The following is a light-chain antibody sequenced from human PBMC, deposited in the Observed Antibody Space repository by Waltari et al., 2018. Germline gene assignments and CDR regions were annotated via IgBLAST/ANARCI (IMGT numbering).Light chain of an antibody. V-gene: IGKV1-27*01. Sequence: DIQMTQSPSSLSASVGDRVTITCRASQAISNYLAWYQQKPGKVPKLLIYAASTLQSGVPSRFSGSASGTDFTLTISSLQPEDVATYYCQKYNGAPWTFGQGTKVEIK. J-gene: IGKJ1*01. CDR1: QAISNY. CDR3: QKYNGAPWT. CDR2: AAS.